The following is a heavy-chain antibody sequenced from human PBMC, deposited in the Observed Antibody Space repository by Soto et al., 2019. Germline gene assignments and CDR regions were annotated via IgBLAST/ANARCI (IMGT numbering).Heavy chain of an antibody. Sequence: GGSLRLSCAASGFTFSSYAMSWVRQAPGKGLEWVSAISGSGGSTYYADSVKGRFTISRDNSKNTLYLQMNSLRAEDTAVYYCAKMYYSGYGLLGAIDFRGPGTMVTLSS. CDR3: AKMYYSGYGLLGAIDF. J-gene: IGHJ3*01. CDR1: GFTFSSYA. D-gene: IGHD5-12*01. CDR2: ISGSGGST. V-gene: IGHV3-23*01.